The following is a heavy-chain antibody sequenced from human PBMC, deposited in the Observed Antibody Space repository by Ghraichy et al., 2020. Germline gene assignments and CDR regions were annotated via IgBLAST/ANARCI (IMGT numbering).Heavy chain of an antibody. CDR1: GYTFTNYA. D-gene: IGHD2-15*01. V-gene: IGHV1-3*01. Sequence: ASVKVSCKASGYTFTNYAMHWVRQAPGQRREWTGWINAGDGNTKYSQKFQGRVTITRDTSASTAYMELSSLRSEDTAVYYCARSMIAATLAYWGQGTLVTVSS. CDR2: INAGDGNT. CDR3: ARSMIAATLAY. J-gene: IGHJ4*02.